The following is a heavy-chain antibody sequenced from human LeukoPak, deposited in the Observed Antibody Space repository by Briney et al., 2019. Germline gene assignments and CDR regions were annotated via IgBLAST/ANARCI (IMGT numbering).Heavy chain of an antibody. Sequence: GGSLRLSCAASGFTFSSYAMSWVRQAPGKGLEWVSAISGSGGSTYYADSVKGRFTISRDNSKNTLYLQMNSLRAEDTAVYYCARWGRGYSYGSALRPDYWGQGTLVTVSS. CDR2: ISGSGGST. J-gene: IGHJ4*02. CDR3: ARWGRGYSYGSALRPDY. D-gene: IGHD5-18*01. V-gene: IGHV3-23*01. CDR1: GFTFSSYA.